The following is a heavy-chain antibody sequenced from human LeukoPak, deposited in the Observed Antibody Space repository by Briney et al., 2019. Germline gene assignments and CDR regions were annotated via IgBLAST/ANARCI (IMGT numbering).Heavy chain of an antibody. CDR2: IYPGDSDT. Sequence: GESLKISCKGSGYSFTSYWIGWVRQMPGKGLEWMRIIYPGDSDTRYGPSFQGQVTISADKSITTAYLQWSSLKASDTAMYYCARHIRWEVDYWGQGTLVTVSS. CDR1: GYSFTSYW. D-gene: IGHD1-26*01. CDR3: ARHIRWEVDY. J-gene: IGHJ4*02. V-gene: IGHV5-51*01.